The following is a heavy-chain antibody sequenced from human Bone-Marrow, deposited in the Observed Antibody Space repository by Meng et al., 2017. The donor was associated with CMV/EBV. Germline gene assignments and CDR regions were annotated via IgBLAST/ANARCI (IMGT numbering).Heavy chain of an antibody. J-gene: IGHJ4*02. Sequence: QVLLAQSGAEVKKPGASVKVSCQASGYTFTSYDINSVRQAAGQGLEWMGWMNPNSGNTDYAQKFQGRVTMTRNISKSTAYMDLSSLRSEDTAVYYCATGVADFEYWGQGTLVTVSS. D-gene: IGHD6-19*01. CDR3: ATGVADFEY. CDR2: MNPNSGNT. V-gene: IGHV1-8*01. CDR1: GYTFTSYD.